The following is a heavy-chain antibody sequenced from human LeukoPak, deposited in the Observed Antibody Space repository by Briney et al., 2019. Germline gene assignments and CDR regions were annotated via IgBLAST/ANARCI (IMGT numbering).Heavy chain of an antibody. Sequence: GGSLRLSCAASGFTFSSYGMHWVRQAPGKGLEWVAVIWCDGSNKYYADSVKGRFTISRDNSKNTLYLQMNSLRAEDTAVYYCARDAIVVVPYFDYWGQGTLVTVSS. CDR2: IWCDGSNK. J-gene: IGHJ4*02. D-gene: IGHD2-2*01. CDR1: GFTFSSYG. CDR3: ARDAIVVVPYFDY. V-gene: IGHV3-33*01.